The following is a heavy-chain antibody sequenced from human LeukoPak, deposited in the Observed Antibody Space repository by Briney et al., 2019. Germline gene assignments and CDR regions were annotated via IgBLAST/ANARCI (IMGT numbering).Heavy chain of an antibody. J-gene: IGHJ4*02. CDR3: AKESFTGFGDYFDY. D-gene: IGHD3-10*01. CDR1: GFTFSSTV. V-gene: IGHV3-23*01. Sequence: GGSLRLSCAASGFTFSSTVMTWVRQAPGKGLEWVSTISHDGKYIYYADSLRGRFNISRDNSKNTLYLQMNSLRAEDTAVYYCAKESFTGFGDYFDYWGQGTLVTVSS. CDR2: ISHDGKYI.